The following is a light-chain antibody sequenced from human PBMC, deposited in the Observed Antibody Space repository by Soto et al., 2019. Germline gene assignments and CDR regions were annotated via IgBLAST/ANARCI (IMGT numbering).Light chain of an antibody. CDR2: AAS. CDR1: QSIRSY. J-gene: IGKJ1*01. CDR3: QHYNSYSEA. V-gene: IGKV1-13*02. Sequence: AIQLTQSPSSLSASLGDRVTITCRASQSIRSYLNWYQQKPGKAPKLLIYAASGLQTGVPSRFSGSGSGTEFTLTISSLQPDDFATYYCQHYNSYSEAFGRGTKVDI.